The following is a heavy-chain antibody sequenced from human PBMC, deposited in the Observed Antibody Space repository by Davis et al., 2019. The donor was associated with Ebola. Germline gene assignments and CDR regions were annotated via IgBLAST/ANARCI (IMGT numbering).Heavy chain of an antibody. V-gene: IGHV5-51*01. Sequence: KVSCKGSGYSFTSYWIGWVRQMPGKGLEWMGIIHPGDSETRYSPSFQGQVTISADKSISTAYLQWSSLKASDTAMYYCARSYYYDSTLDYWGQGTLVTVSS. CDR1: GYSFTSYW. CDR3: ARSYYYDSTLDY. CDR2: IHPGDSET. D-gene: IGHD3-22*01. J-gene: IGHJ4*02.